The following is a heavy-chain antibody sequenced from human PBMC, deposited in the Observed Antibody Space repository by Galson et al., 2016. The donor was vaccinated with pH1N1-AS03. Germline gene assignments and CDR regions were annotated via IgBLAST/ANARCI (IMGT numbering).Heavy chain of an antibody. J-gene: IGHJ3*02. CDR2: ISHSGST. Sequence: ETLSLTCAVSGESFSGYYWSWVRQPPGRGLEWIGEISHSGSTKYNPSLKSRVAISIHTSKNQFSLTVTSVTAADTAIYYCARGVDNFNVFVFEMWGRGTMVTVSS. CDR1: GESFSGYY. D-gene: IGHD1-20*01. CDR3: ARGVDNFNVFVFEM. V-gene: IGHV4-34*01.